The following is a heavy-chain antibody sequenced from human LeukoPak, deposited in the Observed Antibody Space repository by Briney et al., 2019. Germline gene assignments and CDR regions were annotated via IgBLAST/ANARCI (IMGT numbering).Heavy chain of an antibody. Sequence: AGGSLRLSCAASGFTFRSYAMSWVRQAPGMGLEWVSTVSGSGGSTYYADSVKGRFTISRDYSKNTLYLQMSSLRAEDTAVYYCAKRPLYGNWFDPWGQGTLVTVSS. V-gene: IGHV3-23*01. CDR1: GFTFRSYA. CDR3: AKRPLYGNWFDP. D-gene: IGHD4-17*01. CDR2: VSGSGGST. J-gene: IGHJ5*02.